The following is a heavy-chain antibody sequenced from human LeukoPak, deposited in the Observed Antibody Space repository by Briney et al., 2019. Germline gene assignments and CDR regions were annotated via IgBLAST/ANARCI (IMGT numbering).Heavy chain of an antibody. CDR1: GFTFGDYA. CDR2: IRNKAYGVTT. V-gene: IGHV3-49*04. CDR3: TRDTGYYDSSGSYYTQPNDY. J-gene: IGHJ4*02. D-gene: IGHD3-22*01. Sequence: PGRSQRLSCTASGFTFGDYAMSWVRQAPGKGLEWVGFIRNKAYGVTTEYAASVKGRFTISRDDSKSIAHLQMNSLKTEDTAVYYCTRDTGYYDSSGSYYTQPNDYWGQGTLVTVSS.